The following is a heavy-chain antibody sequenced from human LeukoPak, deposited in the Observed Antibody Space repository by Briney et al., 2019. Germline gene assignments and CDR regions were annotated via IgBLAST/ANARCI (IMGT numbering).Heavy chain of an antibody. CDR3: ARGPGAAHDY. CDR1: GFTFGSYG. CDR2: INQDGSEK. D-gene: IGHD6-25*01. Sequence: GGSLRLSCAASGFTFGSYGMSWVRQAPGKGLEWVANINQDGSEKDYVDSVKGRVTISRDTAKTSLYLQMTSLTAEDTAVYYCARGPGAAHDYWGQGTLVTVSS. J-gene: IGHJ4*02. V-gene: IGHV3-7*01.